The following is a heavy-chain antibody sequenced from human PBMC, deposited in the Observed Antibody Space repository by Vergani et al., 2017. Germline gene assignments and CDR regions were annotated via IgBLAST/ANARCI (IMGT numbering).Heavy chain of an antibody. D-gene: IGHD1-7*01. J-gene: IGHJ5*02. V-gene: IGHV3-33*01. CDR2: IWYDGSNK. CDR3: ARGRPRYNWNYLYNWFDP. CDR1: GFTFSSYG. Sequence: QVQLVESGGGVVQPGRSLRLSCAASGFTFSSYGMHWVRQAPGKGLDWVAVIWYDGSNKYYADSVKGRFTISRDNSKNTLYLQMNSLRVEDTAVYYCARGRPRYNWNYLYNWFDPWGQGTLVTVSS.